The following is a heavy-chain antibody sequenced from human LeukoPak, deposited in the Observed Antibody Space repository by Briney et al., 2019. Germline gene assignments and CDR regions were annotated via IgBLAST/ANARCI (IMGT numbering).Heavy chain of an antibody. CDR3: ARETPQSSSWTAFDY. J-gene: IGHJ4*02. V-gene: IGHV3-48*01. CDR1: GFTFSNYN. D-gene: IGHD6-13*01. Sequence: PGGSLSLSCAASGFTFSNYNMNWVRQAPGKGLEWVSYITLSSSTIYYADSVKGRFTISRDNAKNSLSLQMNSLRAEDTAVYYCARETPQSSSWTAFDYWGQGTLVTVSS. CDR2: ITLSSSTI.